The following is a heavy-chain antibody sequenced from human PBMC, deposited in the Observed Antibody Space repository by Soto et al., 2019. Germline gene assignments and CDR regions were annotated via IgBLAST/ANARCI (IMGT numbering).Heavy chain of an antibody. V-gene: IGHV3-23*01. J-gene: IGHJ4*02. CDR2: IRGGGDIT. Sequence: GGSLRLSCTASGFTFSSYAMSWVRQAPGKGLQWVAAIRGGGDITYYADSVKGRFTISRDNSKNTLYLQMNSLGVDDSAVYYCAKVRNIQLYVRTVYPFDNWGRGTLVTVSS. CDR1: GFTFSSYA. CDR3: AKVRNIQLYVRTVYPFDN. D-gene: IGHD1-1*01.